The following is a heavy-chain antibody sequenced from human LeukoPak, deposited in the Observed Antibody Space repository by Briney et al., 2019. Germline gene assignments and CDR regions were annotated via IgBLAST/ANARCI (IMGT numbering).Heavy chain of an antibody. J-gene: IGHJ4*02. V-gene: IGHV3-48*02. Sequence: PGGSLRLSCAASGFTFSSYSMNWVRQAPATGLEWASYISSSSSSIYYADSVKSRFTISRDNAKNSLYLQMSSLRDEDTAVYYCAKDKASRYGGSYSDFDYWGQGTLVTVSS. D-gene: IGHD1-26*01. CDR3: AKDKASRYGGSYSDFDY. CDR2: ISSSSSSI. CDR1: GFTFSSYS.